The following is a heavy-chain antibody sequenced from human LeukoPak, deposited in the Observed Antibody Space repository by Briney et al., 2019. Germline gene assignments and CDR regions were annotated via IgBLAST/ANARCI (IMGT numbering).Heavy chain of an antibody. CDR2: IYYSGST. J-gene: IGHJ6*02. CDR3: ARGPPHTWHNDYYYYGMDV. D-gene: IGHD5-24*01. Sequence: SETLSLTCTVSGGSLGNYYWSWIRQPPGKGLEWIGYIYYSGSTNYNPSLKSRVTISLDTSKNQFSLRLSSVTGADTALYYCARGPPHTWHNDYYYYGMDVWGQGTTVTVSS. CDR1: GGSLGNYY. V-gene: IGHV4-59*01.